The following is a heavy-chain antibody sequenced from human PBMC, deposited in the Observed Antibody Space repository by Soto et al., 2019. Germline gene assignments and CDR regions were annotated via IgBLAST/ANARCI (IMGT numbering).Heavy chain of an antibody. D-gene: IGHD6-6*01. CDR3: SRTSRFDC. CDR1: CGSFSSYY. J-gene: IGHJ4*02. Sequence: QVQLQQWGAGLLKPSETLSLTCAVYCGSFSSYYWSWIRQPPGKGLEWIGEINHSGSTNYNPSLQSRFTMSVDTSKIQFSLKLSSVTAADTAVYYCSRTSRFDCWGQGTLVTVSS. CDR2: INHSGST. V-gene: IGHV4-34*01.